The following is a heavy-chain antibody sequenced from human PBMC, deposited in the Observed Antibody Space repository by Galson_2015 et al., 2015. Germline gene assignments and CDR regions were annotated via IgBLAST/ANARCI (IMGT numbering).Heavy chain of an antibody. V-gene: IGHV3-33*01. CDR1: GFSFSSYG. J-gene: IGHJ4*02. CDR2: IWYDGSNK. Sequence: SLRLSCAASGFSFSSYGMHWVRQAPGKGLEWVAVIWYDGSNKDYEDSVKGRFTISRDNSKNTVYLQMNSLRADDTAVYYCARDWGGYNGPLDYWGQGTLVTVSS. D-gene: IGHD5-12*01. CDR3: ARDWGGYNGPLDY.